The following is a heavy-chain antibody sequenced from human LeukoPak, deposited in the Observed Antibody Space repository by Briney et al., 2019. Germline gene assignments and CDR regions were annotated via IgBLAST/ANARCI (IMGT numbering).Heavy chain of an antibody. CDR1: GGTFSSYA. J-gene: IGHJ6*04. Sequence: HVASVKVSCKASGGTFSSYAISWVRQAPGQGLEWMGGIIPIFGTANYAQKFQGRVTITADKSTSTAYMELSSLRSEDTAVYYCAREVIVVVPAAIGREYYYYGMDVWGKGTTVTVSS. CDR3: AREVIVVVPAAIGREYYYYGMDV. D-gene: IGHD2-2*01. CDR2: IIPIFGTA. V-gene: IGHV1-69*06.